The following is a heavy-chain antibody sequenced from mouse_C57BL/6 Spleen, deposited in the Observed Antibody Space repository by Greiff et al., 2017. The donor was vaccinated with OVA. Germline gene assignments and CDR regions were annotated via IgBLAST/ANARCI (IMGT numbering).Heavy chain of an antibody. D-gene: IGHD3-3*01. Sequence: EVQLVESGGDLVKPGGSLKLSCAASGFTFSSYGMSWVRQTPDKRLEWVATISSGGSYTYYPDSVKGRFTISRDNAKNTLYLQMRSLKSEDTAMYYCARHLGAYWGQGTLVTVSA. V-gene: IGHV5-6*01. CDR2: ISSGGSYT. J-gene: IGHJ3*01. CDR3: ARHLGAY. CDR1: GFTFSSYG.